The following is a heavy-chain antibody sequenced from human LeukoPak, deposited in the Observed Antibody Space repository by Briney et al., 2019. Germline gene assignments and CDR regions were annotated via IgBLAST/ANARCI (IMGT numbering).Heavy chain of an antibody. CDR1: GLTFSSHA. J-gene: IGHJ6*02. Sequence: GGSLRLSCAASGLTFSSHAMSWVRQAPGKGLEWVSTISGSRGSTYYADSVKGRFTISRDNSKNTVYLQMNSLRAEDTAVYYCAKYFYDYSYYGMDVWGLGTTVTVSS. CDR3: AKYFYDYSYYGMDV. V-gene: IGHV3-23*01. D-gene: IGHD2/OR15-2a*01. CDR2: ISGSRGST.